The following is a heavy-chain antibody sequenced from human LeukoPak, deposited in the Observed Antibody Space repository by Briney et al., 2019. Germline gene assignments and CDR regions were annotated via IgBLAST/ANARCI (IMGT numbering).Heavy chain of an antibody. V-gene: IGHV3-23*01. CDR1: GFTFSSYA. J-gene: IGHJ3*02. D-gene: IGHD3-16*02. Sequence: GGSLRLSCAASGFTFSSYAMSWVRQAPGKGLEWVSAISGSGGSTYYADSVKGRFTISRDNSKNTLYLQMNSLRAEDTAVYYCANLTGLGELSLRDAFDIWGQGTMVTVSS. CDR3: ANLTGLGELSLRDAFDI. CDR2: ISGSGGST.